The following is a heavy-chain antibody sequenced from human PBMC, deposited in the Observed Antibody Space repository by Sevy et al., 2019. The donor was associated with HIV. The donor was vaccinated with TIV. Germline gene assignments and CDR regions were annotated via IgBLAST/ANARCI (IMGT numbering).Heavy chain of an antibody. J-gene: IGHJ3*02. CDR1: GGSINSDH. Sequence: SETLSLTCTVSGGSINSDHWNWIRQPPGKGLEWLGYVYYIGGTNYNPSLKNRVTISVDRTKNQFSLKLTSVTAADTALYYCARRNDFAIWGQGTMVTVSS. V-gene: IGHV4-59*08. CDR2: VYYIGGT. CDR3: ARRNDFAI.